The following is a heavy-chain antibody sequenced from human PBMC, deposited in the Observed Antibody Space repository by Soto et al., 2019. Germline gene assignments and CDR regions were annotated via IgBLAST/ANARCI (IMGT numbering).Heavy chain of an antibody. V-gene: IGHV1-8*01. CDR3: AREVVVGGSLWLDP. Sequence: QVQLVQSGAEVKKPGASVKVSCKASGFTFASNDINWVRQAPGQGLQWKGWMNANVDATESPQEFKGRVSMTSNASISTAYLEPQNLKSDNTAVYYCAREVVVGGSLWLDPWGQGSLVTVSS. J-gene: IGHJ5*02. CDR2: MNANVDAT. CDR1: GFTFASND. D-gene: IGHD2-15*01.